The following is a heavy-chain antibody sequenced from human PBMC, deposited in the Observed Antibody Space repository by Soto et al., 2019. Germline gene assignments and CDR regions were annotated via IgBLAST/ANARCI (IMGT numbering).Heavy chain of an antibody. Sequence: SQTLSLTCAISGDSVSSNSAAWNWIKQSPSRGLEWLGRTYYRSKWYNDYAVSVKSRITINPDTSKNQFSLQLNSVTPEDTAVYYCARGLSHRTYNSSGAFDIWGQGTMVTVSS. CDR2: TYYRSKWYN. V-gene: IGHV6-1*01. CDR1: GDSVSSNSAA. CDR3: ARGLSHRTYNSSGAFDI. J-gene: IGHJ3*02. D-gene: IGHD6-6*01.